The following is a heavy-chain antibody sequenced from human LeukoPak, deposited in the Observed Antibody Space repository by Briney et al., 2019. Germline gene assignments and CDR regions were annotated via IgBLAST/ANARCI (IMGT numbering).Heavy chain of an antibody. J-gene: IGHJ4*02. CDR1: GYTFTSYG. V-gene: IGHV1-69*04. CDR3: ARDAAGAAAGNFDY. Sequence: SVKVSCKASGYTFTSYGISWVRQAPGQGLEWMGRIIPILGIANYAQKFQGRVTITADKSTSTAYMELSSLRSEDTAVYYCARDAAGAAAGNFDYWGQGTLVTVSS. D-gene: IGHD6-13*01. CDR2: IIPILGIA.